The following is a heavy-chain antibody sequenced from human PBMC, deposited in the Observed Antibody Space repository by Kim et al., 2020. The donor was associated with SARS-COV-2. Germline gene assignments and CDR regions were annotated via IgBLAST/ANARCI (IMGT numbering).Heavy chain of an antibody. CDR1: GFSFRSEA. CDR3: AKGESYYDSRDYSYHYYAMDV. Sequence: GGSLRLSCAASGFSFRSEAMNWVRQAPGKGLEWVSVISGSGGRSYHADSVKGRFTISRDNLKNTLYLQMNSLRVEDTAVYYCAKGESYYDSRDYSYHYYAMDVWGQGTTVTVSS. CDR2: ISGSGGRS. D-gene: IGHD3-22*01. J-gene: IGHJ6*02. V-gene: IGHV3-23*01.